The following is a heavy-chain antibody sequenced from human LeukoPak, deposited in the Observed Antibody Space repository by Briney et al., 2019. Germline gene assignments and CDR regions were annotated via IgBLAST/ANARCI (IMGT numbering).Heavy chain of an antibody. CDR2: IIPIFGTA. CDR1: GGTFSSYA. D-gene: IGHD5-18*01. CDR3: ARETRGYSYGHTGPFLHY. V-gene: IGHV1-69*05. J-gene: IGHJ4*02. Sequence: SVKVSCKASGGTFSSYAISWVRQAPGQGLEWMGRIIPIFGTANYAQKFQGRVTITTDESTSAAYMELSSLRSEDTAVYYCARETRGYSYGHTGPFLHYWGLGTLVTVSS.